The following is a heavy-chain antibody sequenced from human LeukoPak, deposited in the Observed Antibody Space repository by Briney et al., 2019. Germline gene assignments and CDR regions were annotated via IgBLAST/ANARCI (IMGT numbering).Heavy chain of an antibody. D-gene: IGHD6-6*01. Sequence: GGSLRLSCSASGFTFNTYWMHWVRQAPGKGLVWGSRINGGGSGTTYADSVKGRFTISRDNAKNTLYLQMNSLGAEDTAVYYCVRGLAARSYFDYWGQGTLVSVSS. CDR3: VRGLAARSYFDY. CDR2: INGGGSGT. CDR1: GFTFNTYW. V-gene: IGHV3-74*01. J-gene: IGHJ4*02.